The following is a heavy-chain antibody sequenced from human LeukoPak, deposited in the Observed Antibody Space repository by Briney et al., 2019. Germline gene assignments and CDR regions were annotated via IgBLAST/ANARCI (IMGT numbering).Heavy chain of an antibody. CDR2: ISDSGGRT. J-gene: IGHJ4*02. CDR3: AKRGVVIRVILVGFHKEAYYFDS. D-gene: IGHD3-22*01. Sequence: GALRLSCAVSGITLSNYGMSWVRQAPGKGLESVAGISDSGGRTNYADSVKGRFTISRDNPKNTLYLQMNSLRAEDTAVYFCAKRGVVIRVILVGFHKEAYYFDSWGQGALVTVSS. CDR1: GITLSNYG. V-gene: IGHV3-23*01.